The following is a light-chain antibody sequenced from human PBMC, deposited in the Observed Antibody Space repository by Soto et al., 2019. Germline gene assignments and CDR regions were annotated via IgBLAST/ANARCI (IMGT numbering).Light chain of an antibody. V-gene: IGKV3-20*01. CDR3: QQYGSSPYT. CDR1: QSVSSNY. Sequence: EILLTQSPGTLSLSPGERATLSCRASQSVSSNYLAWYQQKPGQAPRLLIYGASSRATGIPDRFSGSGSGTDFTLTISRPEPEDFAVFYCQQYGSSPYTFGQGTKVDIK. J-gene: IGKJ2*01. CDR2: GAS.